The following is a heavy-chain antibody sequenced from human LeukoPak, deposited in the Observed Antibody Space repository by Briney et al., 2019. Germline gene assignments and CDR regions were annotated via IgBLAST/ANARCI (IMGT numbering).Heavy chain of an antibody. Sequence: GGSLRLSCAASGFTFSSYAMHWVRQAPGKGLEWVAVISYDGSNKYYADSVKGRFTISRDNSKNTLYLQMNSLRAEDTAVYYCAGPPSSGWYPAIYWGREPWSPSPQ. D-gene: IGHD6-19*01. V-gene: IGHV3-30-3*01. CDR3: AGPPSSGWYPAIY. CDR1: GFTFSSYA. CDR2: ISYDGSNK. J-gene: IGHJ4*02.